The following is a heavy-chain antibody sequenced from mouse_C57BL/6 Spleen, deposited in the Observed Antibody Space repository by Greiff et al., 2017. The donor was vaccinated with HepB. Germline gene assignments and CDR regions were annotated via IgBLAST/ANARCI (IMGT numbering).Heavy chain of an antibody. Sequence: EVQLQQSGPVLVKPGASVKMSCKASGYTFTDYYMNWVKQSHGKSLEWIGVINPYNGGTSYNQKFKGKATLTVDKSSSTAYMELNSLTSEDSAVYYCARDGDYGSFDYWGQGTTLTVSS. CDR2: INPYNGGT. J-gene: IGHJ2*01. CDR1: GYTFTDYY. CDR3: ARDGDYGSFDY. V-gene: IGHV1-19*01. D-gene: IGHD1-1*01.